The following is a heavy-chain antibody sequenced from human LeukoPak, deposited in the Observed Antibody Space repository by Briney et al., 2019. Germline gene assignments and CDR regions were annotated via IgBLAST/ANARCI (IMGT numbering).Heavy chain of an antibody. D-gene: IGHD5-12*01. V-gene: IGHV4-39*07. CDR2: IYYSGST. CDR1: GGTMSSSSYY. CDR3: ARPGGDGGHDYYFDY. Sequence: PSETLSLTCTVSGGTMSSSSYYWGWIRQPPGKGLEWIGSIYYSGSTYYNPSLKSRVTISLDTSKNQFSLKLSSVTAADTAVYYCARPGGDGGHDYYFDYWGQGTLVTVSS. J-gene: IGHJ4*02.